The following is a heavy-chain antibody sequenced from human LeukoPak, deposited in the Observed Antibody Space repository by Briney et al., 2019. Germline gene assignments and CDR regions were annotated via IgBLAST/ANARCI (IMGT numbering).Heavy chain of an antibody. CDR2: ISSSSSTI. D-gene: IGHD3-10*01. Sequence: PGGSLRLSCAASGFTFSSYSMNWVRQAPGKGLEWVSYISSSSSTIYYADSVKGRFTISRDNAKNSLYLQMNSLRDEDTAVYYCARGRVAFYYYGSGSYYYDAFDIWGQGTMVTVSS. V-gene: IGHV3-48*02. CDR1: GFTFSSYS. CDR3: ARGRVAFYYYGSGSYYYDAFDI. J-gene: IGHJ3*02.